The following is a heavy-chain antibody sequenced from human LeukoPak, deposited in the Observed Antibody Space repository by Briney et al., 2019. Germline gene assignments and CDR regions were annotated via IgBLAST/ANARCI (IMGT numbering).Heavy chain of an antibody. CDR2: ISWNSGSI. Sequence: GGSLRLSCAASGFTFDEYAMHWVRQAPGKGLEWVSGISWNSGSIGYAESVKGRFTISRDNAKNYLYLQMNSLRAEDTALYYCAKDIGRPGYYYYYGMDVWGQGTTVTVSS. CDR1: GFTFDEYA. CDR3: AKDIGRPGYYYYYGMDV. D-gene: IGHD6-6*01. J-gene: IGHJ6*02. V-gene: IGHV3-9*01.